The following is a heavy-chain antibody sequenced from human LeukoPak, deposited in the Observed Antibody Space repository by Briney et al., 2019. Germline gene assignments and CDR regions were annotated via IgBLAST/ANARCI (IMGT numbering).Heavy chain of an antibody. CDR1: GFTFSSYS. CDR3: AKATFPRWVQLSSDY. CDR2: ISSSSSYI. D-gene: IGHD2/OR15-2a*01. V-gene: IGHV3-21*06. J-gene: IGHJ4*02. Sequence: GGSLRLSCAASGFTFSSYSMNWVRQAPGKGLEWVSSISSSSSYIYYADSVKGRFTISRDNSKNTLYLQMNSLRAEDTAEYYCAKATFPRWVQLSSDYWGRGTPVTVSS.